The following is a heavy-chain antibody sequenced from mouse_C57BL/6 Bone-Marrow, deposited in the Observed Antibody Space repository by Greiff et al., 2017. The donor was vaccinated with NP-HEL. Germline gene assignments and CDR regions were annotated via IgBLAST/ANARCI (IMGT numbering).Heavy chain of an antibody. CDR3: ARGITTVPWFAY. Sequence: QVQLQQPGAELVKPGASVKLSCKASGYTFTSYWMQWVKQRPGQGLEWIGEIDPSDSYTNYNQKFKGKATLTVDTASSTAYMQLSSLTSEDSAVYDGARGITTVPWFAYWGQGTLVTVSA. D-gene: IGHD1-1*01. J-gene: IGHJ3*01. V-gene: IGHV1-50*01. CDR2: IDPSDSYT. CDR1: GYTFTSYW.